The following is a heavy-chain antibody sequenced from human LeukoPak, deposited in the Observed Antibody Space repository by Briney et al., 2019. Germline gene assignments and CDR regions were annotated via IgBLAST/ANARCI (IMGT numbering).Heavy chain of an antibody. CDR1: GFSVSENY. CDR3: VKETRGTTTYY. Sequence: GGSLRLSCAASGFSVSENYMSWVRQAPGKGLEWVSVIYRGDATYYADSVKGRFTISRDSFENTVYLQMDSLRAEDTAVYYCVKETRGTTTYYWGQGTLVTVSS. D-gene: IGHD1-1*01. V-gene: IGHV3-66*01. CDR2: IYRGDAT. J-gene: IGHJ4*02.